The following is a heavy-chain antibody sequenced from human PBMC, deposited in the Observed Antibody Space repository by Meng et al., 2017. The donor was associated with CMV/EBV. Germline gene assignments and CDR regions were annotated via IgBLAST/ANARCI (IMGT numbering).Heavy chain of an antibody. CDR3: AKVPGP. D-gene: IGHD1-14*01. V-gene: IGHV3-30*02. Sequence: GESLKISCAASGFTFSCYGMHWVRQAPGKGLEWVAFIRYDGSNEYYADSVKGRFTISRDNSKNTLYLQMNSLRAGDTAIYYCAKVPGPWGQGTLVTVSS. J-gene: IGHJ5*02. CDR1: GFTFSCYG. CDR2: IRYDGSNE.